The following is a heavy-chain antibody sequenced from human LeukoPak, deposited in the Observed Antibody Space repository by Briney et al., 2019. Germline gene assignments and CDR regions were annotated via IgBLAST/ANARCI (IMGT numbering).Heavy chain of an antibody. CDR3: AREVYCSSTSCYTGYFQH. CDR1: GFTFSSYW. D-gene: IGHD2-2*02. CDR2: IKQDGSEK. J-gene: IGHJ1*01. V-gene: IGHV3-7*01. Sequence: GGSLRHSCAASGFTFSSYWMSWVRQAPGKGLEWVANIKQDGSEKYYVDSVKGRFTISRNNAKNSLYLQMNSLRAEDTAVYYCAREVYCSSTSCYTGYFQHWGQGTLVTVSS.